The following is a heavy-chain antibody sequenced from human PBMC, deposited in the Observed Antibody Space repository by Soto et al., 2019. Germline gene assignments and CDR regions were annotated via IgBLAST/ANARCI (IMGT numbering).Heavy chain of an antibody. Sequence: HPGGSLRLSCAASGFTFSSYGMHWVRQAPGKGLEWVAVISYDGSNKYYADSVKGRFTISRDNSKNTLYLQMNSLRAEDTAVYYCAKDTRIVATSRNLLYYYGMDVWGQGTTVTVSS. J-gene: IGHJ6*02. CDR3: AKDTRIVATSRNLLYYYGMDV. V-gene: IGHV3-30*18. CDR1: GFTFSSYG. D-gene: IGHD5-12*01. CDR2: ISYDGSNK.